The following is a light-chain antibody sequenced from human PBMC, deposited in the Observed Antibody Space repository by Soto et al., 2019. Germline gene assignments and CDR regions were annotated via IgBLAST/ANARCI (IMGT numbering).Light chain of an antibody. Sequence: QSVLTQPPSVSGAPGQRVTISCTGSSSNIGAGYDVHWYQQLPGTAPKLLIYGNGNRPSGVPDRFSDSKSGTSASLAITGLQAEDEADYYCHSYDSSLSGSVFGGGTKLTVL. V-gene: IGLV1-40*01. J-gene: IGLJ3*02. CDR1: SSNIGAGYD. CDR2: GNG. CDR3: HSYDSSLSGSV.